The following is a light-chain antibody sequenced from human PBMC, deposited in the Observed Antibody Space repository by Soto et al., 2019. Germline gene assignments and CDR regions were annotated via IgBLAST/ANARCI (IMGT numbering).Light chain of an antibody. CDR2: EVS. V-gene: IGLV2-8*01. Sequence: QSALTQPPSASGSPGQSVTISCTGTSSDVGGYNYVSWYQQHPVKAPKLMIYEVSKRPSGVPDRFSGSKSGNTASLTVSGLQAEDEADYYCSSYAGSNNWVFGGGTKVTVL. CDR3: SSYAGSNNWV. CDR1: SSDVGGYNY. J-gene: IGLJ3*02.